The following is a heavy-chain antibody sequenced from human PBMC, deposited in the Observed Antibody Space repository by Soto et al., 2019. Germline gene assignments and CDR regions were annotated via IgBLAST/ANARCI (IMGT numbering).Heavy chain of an antibody. Sequence: PSENLSLTCTVSGGSISSGNYYWSWIRQPPGKGLEWIGFISYSGSTYYSTSLKSRVTISVDTSKSQFSLNLSFVTAADTAVYYCARGTGYSGYDYWGLGSLVT. D-gene: IGHD5-12*01. CDR1: GGSISSGNYY. V-gene: IGHV4-30-4*01. J-gene: IGHJ4*02. CDR3: ARGTGYSGYDY. CDR2: ISYSGST.